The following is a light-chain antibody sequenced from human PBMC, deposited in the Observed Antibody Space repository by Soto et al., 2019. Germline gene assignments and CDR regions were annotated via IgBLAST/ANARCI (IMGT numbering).Light chain of an antibody. CDR2: GAS. J-gene: IGKJ4*01. V-gene: IGKV3-15*01. CDR1: QSVRSN. Sequence: EIVMTQSPATLSVSPGESATLSCRASQSVRSNLAWYQQKPGQAPRLLIYGASTRATGIPARFSGSGSGTEFTLTISSLQSEDFAVYYCQQRSDWPLTFGGGTKVDIK. CDR3: QQRSDWPLT.